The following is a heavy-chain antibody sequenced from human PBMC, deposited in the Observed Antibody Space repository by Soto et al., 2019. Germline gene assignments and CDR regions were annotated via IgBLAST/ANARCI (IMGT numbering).Heavy chain of an antibody. CDR1: GYTFTSYY. Sequence: GASVKVSCKASGYTFTSYYMHWVRQAPGQGLEWMGIINPSGGSTSYAQKFQGRVTMTRDTSTSTVYMELSSLRSEDTAVYYCARDGWVSDYGDCGPPDYWGQGTLVTVSS. J-gene: IGHJ4*02. D-gene: IGHD4-17*01. V-gene: IGHV1-46*03. CDR3: ARDGWVSDYGDCGPPDY. CDR2: INPSGGST.